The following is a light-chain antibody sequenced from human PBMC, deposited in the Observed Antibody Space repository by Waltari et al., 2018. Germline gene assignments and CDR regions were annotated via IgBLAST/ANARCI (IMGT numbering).Light chain of an antibody. Sequence: ETLMTQSPATPSVSPGERATLSCRASQSVSRKLAWYQQKPGQAPRLLIFDASIRATGTPARFSGSGSGTEFTLTISSLQSEDFAVYYCQQYNDWPPELTFGGGTKVEIK. J-gene: IGKJ4*01. CDR3: QQYNDWPPELT. V-gene: IGKV3-15*01. CDR2: DAS. CDR1: QSVSRK.